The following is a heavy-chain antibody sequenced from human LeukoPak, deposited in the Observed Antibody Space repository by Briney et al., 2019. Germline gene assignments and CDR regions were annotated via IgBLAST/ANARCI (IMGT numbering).Heavy chain of an antibody. V-gene: IGHV1-24*01. D-gene: IGHD6-13*01. CDR3: ATARYSSSWYDSYYYYYYMDV. CDR2: FDPEDGET. J-gene: IGHJ6*03. CDR1: GYTLTELS. Sequence: ASVKVSCKVSGYTLTELSMHWVRQAPGKGLEWMGGFDPEDGETIYAQKFQGRVTMTEDTSTDTAYVELSSLRSEDTAVYYCATARYSSSWYDSYYYYYYMDVWGKGTTVTVSS.